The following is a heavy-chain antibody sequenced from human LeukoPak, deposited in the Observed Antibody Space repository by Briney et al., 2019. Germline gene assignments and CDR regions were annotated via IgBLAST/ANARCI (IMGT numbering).Heavy chain of an antibody. Sequence: PGGSLRLSCAASGFTFSSYSMNWVRQAPGKGLEWVSAIRGSGIRTYYADSVNGRFTISRDNSKNTLYLQMNSLRAEDTAVYYCAKDRPDYYDSSGYYLRGYFDPWGQGTLVTVSP. CDR1: GFTFSSYS. CDR2: IRGSGIRT. D-gene: IGHD3-22*01. V-gene: IGHV3-23*01. J-gene: IGHJ4*02. CDR3: AKDRPDYYDSSGYYLRGYFDP.